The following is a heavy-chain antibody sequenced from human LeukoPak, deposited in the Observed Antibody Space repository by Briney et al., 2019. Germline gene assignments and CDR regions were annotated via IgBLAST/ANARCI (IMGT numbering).Heavy chain of an antibody. Sequence: PGGSLRLSCADSGFTVSSNYVRWVRQAPGKGLEWVSVIYSGGSTHYADSVKGRFTTSRDNSKNTLYLQMNSLRAEDTAVYYCARDRLHYDSLTGYPADWGQGTLVTVSS. CDR3: ARDRLHYDSLTGYPAD. V-gene: IGHV3-66*01. CDR1: GFTVSSNY. D-gene: IGHD3-9*01. CDR2: IYSGGST. J-gene: IGHJ4*02.